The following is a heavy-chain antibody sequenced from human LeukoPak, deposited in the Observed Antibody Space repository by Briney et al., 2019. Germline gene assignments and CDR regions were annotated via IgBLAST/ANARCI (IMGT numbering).Heavy chain of an antibody. J-gene: IGHJ6*02. CDR1: GFTFSSYG. D-gene: IGHD3-3*01. Sequence: GVSLRLSCAASGFTFSSYGMHWVRQAPGKGLEWVAVIWYDGSNKYYADSVKGRFTISRDNSKNTLYLQMNSLRAEDTAVYYCARDHYDFWSGYSYYYGMDVWGQGTTVTVSS. CDR2: IWYDGSNK. CDR3: ARDHYDFWSGYSYYYGMDV. V-gene: IGHV3-33*08.